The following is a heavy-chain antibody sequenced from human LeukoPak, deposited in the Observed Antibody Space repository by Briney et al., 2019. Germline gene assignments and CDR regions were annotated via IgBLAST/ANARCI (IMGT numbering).Heavy chain of an antibody. J-gene: IGHJ4*02. V-gene: IGHV3-64*01. D-gene: IGHD3-22*01. Sequence: GGSLRLSCAASGFTFSSYAMHWVRQAPGKGLEYVSAISSNGGSTYYANSVKGRYTISRDNSKNTLYLQMGSLRAEDMAVYYCARENSYYYDSSGYHSSLDYWGQGTLVTVSS. CDR2: ISSNGGST. CDR3: ARENSYYYDSSGYHSSLDY. CDR1: GFTFSSYA.